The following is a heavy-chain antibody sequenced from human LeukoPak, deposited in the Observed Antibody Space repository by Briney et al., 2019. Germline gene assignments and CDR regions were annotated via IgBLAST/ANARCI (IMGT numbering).Heavy chain of an antibody. D-gene: IGHD6-19*01. CDR2: ISSTTSYK. V-gene: IGHV3-21*01. Sequence: GGSLRLSCAASGFTFSSYSMNWVRQAPGKGLEWVSFISSTTSYKYYADSVKGRFTISRDNAKNSLYLQMDSLRAEDTAVYYCARGRSGWSPYYYYGMDVWGQGTTVTVSS. CDR1: GFTFSSYS. J-gene: IGHJ6*02. CDR3: ARGRSGWSPYYYYGMDV.